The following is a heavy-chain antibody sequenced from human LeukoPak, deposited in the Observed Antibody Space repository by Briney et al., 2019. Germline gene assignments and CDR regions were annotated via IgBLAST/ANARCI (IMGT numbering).Heavy chain of an antibody. V-gene: IGHV1-2*02. CDR2: INPNSGGT. J-gene: IGHJ3*02. CDR3: ATGGITMIVVPHDSTIDAFDI. CDR1: GYTFTGYY. Sequence: GASVKVSCKASGYTFTGYYMHWVRQAPGQGLEWMGWINPNSGGTNYAQKFQGRVTMTRDTSISTAYMELSRLRSDDTAVYYCATGGITMIVVPHDSTIDAFDIWGQGTMVTVSS. D-gene: IGHD3-22*01.